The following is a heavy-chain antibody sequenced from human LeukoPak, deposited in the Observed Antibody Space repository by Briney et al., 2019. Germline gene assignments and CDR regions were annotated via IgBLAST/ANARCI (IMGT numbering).Heavy chain of an antibody. CDR3: ARDVVPATINQYYYYYMDV. CDR1: GFTFSTSW. CDR2: INPDGSST. J-gene: IGHJ6*03. Sequence: GGSLRLSCTASGFTFSTSWVHWVRQAPGKGLVWVSRINPDGSSTNYADSVKGRYTISRDNAKNSLYLQMNSLRAEDTAVYYCARDVVPATINQYYYYYMDVWGKGTTVTVSS. V-gene: IGHV3-74*01. D-gene: IGHD2-2*02.